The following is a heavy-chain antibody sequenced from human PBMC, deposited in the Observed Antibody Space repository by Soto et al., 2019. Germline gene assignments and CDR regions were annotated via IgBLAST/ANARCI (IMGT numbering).Heavy chain of an antibody. CDR1: GFTFDDYA. D-gene: IGHD4-17*01. V-gene: IGHV3-9*01. J-gene: IGHJ4*02. CDR2: ISWNSGSR. Sequence: GGSLRLSCAASGFTFDDYAMHWVRQAPGKGLEWVSGISWNSGSRGYADSVKGRFTISRDNAKNSLYLQMNSLIAEDTAVYYCARDLATVTTSVRDYWGQGTLVTVSS. CDR3: ARDLATVTTSVRDY.